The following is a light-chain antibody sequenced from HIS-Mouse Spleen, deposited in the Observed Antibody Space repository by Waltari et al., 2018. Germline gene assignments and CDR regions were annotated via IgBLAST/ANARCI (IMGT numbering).Light chain of an antibody. CDR3: QSYDSSNWV. V-gene: IGLV6-57*04. J-gene: IGLJ3*02. CDR1: SGSIASNY. Sequence: NFMLTQPHSVSESPGKTVSISCTRSSGSIASNYVRWYQQRPGSAHTTVIYEDTQRRSGVPDRFSGSIDSSSNSASLTISGLKTADEADYYCQSYDSSNWVFGGGTKLTVL. CDR2: EDT.